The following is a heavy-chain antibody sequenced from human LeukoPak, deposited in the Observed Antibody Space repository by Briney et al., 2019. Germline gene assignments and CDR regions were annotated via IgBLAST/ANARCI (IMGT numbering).Heavy chain of an antibody. CDR3: ARAFTSTGYYYVEY. J-gene: IGHJ4*02. CDR1: GFTFSNFG. D-gene: IGHD3-22*01. V-gene: IGHV3-33*01. Sequence: GRSLRLSCAASGFTFSNFGMHWVRQAPGKGLEWVAVIWYDGNNKYYADSVKGRFTISRDNSKNTLYLQMNSLRAEDTAVYYCARAFTSTGYYYVEYWGQGTLVTVSS. CDR2: IWYDGNNK.